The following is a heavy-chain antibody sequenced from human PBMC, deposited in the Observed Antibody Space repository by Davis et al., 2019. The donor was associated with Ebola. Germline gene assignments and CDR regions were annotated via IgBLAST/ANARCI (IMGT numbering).Heavy chain of an antibody. CDR2: ISSDSDYI. Sequence: GGSLRLSCAASGFTFSTYSMSWVRQAPGKGLEWVSSISSDSDYIYYADSAKGRFTISRDNAKNSLYLQMNSLRDEDTAVYYCARDWFGETDWGQGTLVTVSS. V-gene: IGHV3-21*01. D-gene: IGHD3-10*01. CDR3: ARDWFGETD. CDR1: GFTFSTYS. J-gene: IGHJ4*02.